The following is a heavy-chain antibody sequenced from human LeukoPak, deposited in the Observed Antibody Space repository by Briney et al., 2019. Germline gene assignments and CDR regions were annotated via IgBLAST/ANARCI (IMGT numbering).Heavy chain of an antibody. V-gene: IGHV4-59*08. Sequence: SETLSPTCTVSGGSVNSYYWSWIRQPPGKRLEWIGYVYYSGSTNYNPSLRSRVTISVDMSKNQFSLKLSSVTAADTAVYYCVRYSNDYVLWSHRPFDYWGQGTLVTVSS. J-gene: IGHJ4*02. D-gene: IGHD3-16*02. CDR2: VYYSGST. CDR3: VRYSNDYVLWSHRPFDY. CDR1: GGSVNSYY.